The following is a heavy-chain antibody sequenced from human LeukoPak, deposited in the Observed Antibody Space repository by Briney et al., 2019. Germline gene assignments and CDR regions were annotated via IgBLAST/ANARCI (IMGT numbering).Heavy chain of an antibody. CDR3: AKDLYSSGWQRTFDY. CDR2: IRYDGSNK. D-gene: IGHD6-19*01. V-gene: IGHV3-30*02. J-gene: IGHJ4*02. CDR1: GFIFSSSG. Sequence: PGGSLRLSCAASGFIFSSSGMHWVRQAPGKGLEWVAFIRYDGSNKYSADSVKGRFTISRDNSKNTLYLQMNSLRTEDTAVYYCAKDLYSSGWQRTFDYWGQGTLVTVSS.